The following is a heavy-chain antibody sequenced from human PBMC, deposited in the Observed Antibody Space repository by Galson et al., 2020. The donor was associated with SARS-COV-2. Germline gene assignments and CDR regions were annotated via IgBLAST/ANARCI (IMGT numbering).Heavy chain of an antibody. D-gene: IGHD1-26*01. V-gene: IGHV1-24*01. CDR3: ATGPAILYSGSYYRDYDYYYGMDV. CDR1: GYTLTELS. J-gene: IGHJ6*02. Sequence: ASVKVSCKVSGYTLTELSMHWVRQAPGKGLEWMGGFDPEDGETIYAQKFQGRVTMTEDTSTDTAYMELSSLRSEDTAVYYCATGPAILYSGSYYRDYDYYYGMDVWGQGTTVTVSS. CDR2: FDPEDGET.